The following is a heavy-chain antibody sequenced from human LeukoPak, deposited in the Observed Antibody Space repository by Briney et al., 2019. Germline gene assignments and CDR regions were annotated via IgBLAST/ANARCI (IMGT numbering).Heavy chain of an antibody. J-gene: IGHJ3*02. Sequence: PGGSLRLSCAASGFTFSSYWMHWVRQAPGKGLVWVSRINSDGSSTSYADSVKGRFTISRDNAKNSLYLQMNSLRAEDTAVYYCAREWQQQLVLVAFDIWGQGTMVTVSS. V-gene: IGHV3-74*01. CDR2: INSDGSST. D-gene: IGHD6-13*01. CDR3: AREWQQQLVLVAFDI. CDR1: GFTFSSYW.